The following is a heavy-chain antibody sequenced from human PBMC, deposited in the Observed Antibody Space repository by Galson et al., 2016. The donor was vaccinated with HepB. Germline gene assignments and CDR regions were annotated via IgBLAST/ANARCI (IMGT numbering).Heavy chain of an antibody. CDR2: LWHAGSTE. D-gene: IGHD3-16*01. Sequence: SLRLPCAASSFSFSTSGMHWARQAPGKGLEWVAVLWHAGSTEQYADSVKGRFTISRDNSKSMLNLQMNSLRVEDTAVYYCAREIQGRWYYFDYWGQGTLVTVSS. J-gene: IGHJ4*02. CDR1: SFSFSTSG. CDR3: AREIQGRWYYFDY. V-gene: IGHV3-33*01.